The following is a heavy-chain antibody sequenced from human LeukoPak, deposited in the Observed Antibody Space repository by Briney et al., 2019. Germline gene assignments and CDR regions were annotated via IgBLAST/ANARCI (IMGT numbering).Heavy chain of an antibody. CDR3: AKPRSGWYKEFAFDY. Sequence: GGSLRLSCAASGFTFSSYAMSWVRQAPGKGLEWVSAISGSGGSTYYADSVKGRFTISRDNSKNTLYLQMNSLGAEDTAVYYCAKPRSGWYKEFAFDYWGQGTLVTVSS. V-gene: IGHV3-23*01. J-gene: IGHJ4*02. CDR1: GFTFSSYA. CDR2: ISGSGGST. D-gene: IGHD6-19*01.